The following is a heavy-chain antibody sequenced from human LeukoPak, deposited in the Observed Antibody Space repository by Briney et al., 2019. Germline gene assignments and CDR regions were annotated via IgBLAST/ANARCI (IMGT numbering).Heavy chain of an antibody. V-gene: IGHV4-34*01. Sequence: PSETLSLTCAVYGGSFSGYYWSWIRQPPGKGLEWIGEINHSGSTNYNPSLKSRVTISVDTSKNQFSLKLSSVTAADTAVYYCARESRIQLWLLGYFDYWGQGTLVTVSS. D-gene: IGHD5-18*01. CDR2: INHSGST. J-gene: IGHJ4*02. CDR3: ARESRIQLWLLGYFDY. CDR1: GGSFSGYY.